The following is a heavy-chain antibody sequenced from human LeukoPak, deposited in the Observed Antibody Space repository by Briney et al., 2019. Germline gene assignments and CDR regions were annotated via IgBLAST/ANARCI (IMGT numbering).Heavy chain of an antibody. D-gene: IGHD3-22*01. CDR1: GGSISSSSYY. V-gene: IGHV4-30-4*08. CDR2: IYYSGST. CDR3: ARVVDYYDSSGLDY. J-gene: IGHJ4*02. Sequence: SETLSLTCTVSGGSISSSSYYWSWIRQPPGKGLEWIGYIYYSGSTYYNPSLKSRVTISVDTSKNQFSLKLSSVTAADTAVYYCARVVDYYDSSGLDYWGQGTLVTVSS.